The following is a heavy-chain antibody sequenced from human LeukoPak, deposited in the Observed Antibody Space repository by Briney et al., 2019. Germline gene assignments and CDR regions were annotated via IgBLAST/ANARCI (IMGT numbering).Heavy chain of an antibody. V-gene: IGHV3-23*01. D-gene: IGHD3-22*01. CDR2: ISGSGGST. CDR3: AKAALYYYDSSGPFDY. CDR1: GFTFSNYA. J-gene: IGHJ4*02. Sequence: GGSLRLSCGASGFTFSNYAMSWVRQAPGKGLEWVSAISGSGGSTYYADSVKGRFTISRDNSKNTLYLQMNSLRAEDTAVYYCAKAALYYYDSSGPFDYWGQGTLVTVSS.